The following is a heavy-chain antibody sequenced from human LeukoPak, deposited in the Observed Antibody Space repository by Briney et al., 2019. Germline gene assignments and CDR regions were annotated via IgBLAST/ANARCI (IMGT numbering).Heavy chain of an antibody. CDR1: GGSISSSSYY. CDR3: ARHPPGAVAGTPFDY. V-gene: IGHV4-39*01. J-gene: IGHJ4*02. D-gene: IGHD6-19*01. CDR2: IYYSGST. Sequence: KPSETLSLACTVSGGSISSSSYYWGWIRQPPGKGLEWIGNIYYSGSTYYNPSLKSRVTISVDTSKNQFSLKLSSVTAADTAVYYCARHPPGAVAGTPFDYWGQGTLVTVSS.